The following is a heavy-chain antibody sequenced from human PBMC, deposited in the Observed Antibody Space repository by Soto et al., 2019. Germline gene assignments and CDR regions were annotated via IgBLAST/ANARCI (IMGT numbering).Heavy chain of an antibody. CDR2: IKQDGSEN. D-gene: IGHD1-26*01. CDR3: ARRGKRSGNYADAFDI. CDR1: GFTFSGYW. V-gene: IGHV3-7*03. Sequence: GGSLILSCAASGFTFSGYWMSWARQAPGKGLEWVANIKQDGSENYFVDSVKGRFTISRDNAKNSLYLQMNSLKTDDTAVYYCARRGKRSGNYADAFDIWGQGTMVTV. J-gene: IGHJ3*02.